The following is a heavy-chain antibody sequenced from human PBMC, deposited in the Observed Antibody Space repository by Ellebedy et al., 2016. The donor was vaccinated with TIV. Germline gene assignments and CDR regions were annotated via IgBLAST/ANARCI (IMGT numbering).Heavy chain of an antibody. CDR3: AKDQEYFDYMDV. V-gene: IGHV3-7*03. Sequence: GESLKISXAASGFTFSMYWTSWVRQAPGKGLEWVANINQDGSKKYYVDSVKGRFTISRDNSKNTLFLQVNSLRAEDTAVYYCAKDQEYFDYMDVWGKGTTVTVSS. CDR2: INQDGSKK. CDR1: GFTFSMYW. J-gene: IGHJ6*03.